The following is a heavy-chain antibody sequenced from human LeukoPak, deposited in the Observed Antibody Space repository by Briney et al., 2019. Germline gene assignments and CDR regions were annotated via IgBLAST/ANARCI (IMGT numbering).Heavy chain of an antibody. CDR1: GYTFTGYY. J-gene: IGHJ6*02. V-gene: IGHV1-46*01. CDR2: INPSGGST. D-gene: IGHD3-3*01. CDR3: ARGHVGLRFLTYYGMDV. Sequence: ASVKVSCKASGYTFTGYYMHWVRQAPGQGLEWMGIINPSGGSTSYAQKFQGRVTMTRDTSTSTVYMELSSLRSEDTAVYYCARGHVGLRFLTYYGMDVWGQGTTVTVSS.